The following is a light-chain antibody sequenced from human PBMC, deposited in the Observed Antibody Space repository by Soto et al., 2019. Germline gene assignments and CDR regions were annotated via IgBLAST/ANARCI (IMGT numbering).Light chain of an antibody. CDR3: HQYASSPRT. CDR2: VAS. CDR1: QSVGNDF. V-gene: IGKV3-20*01. J-gene: IGKJ1*01. Sequence: ENGLTQSPGTLSLSPGERATLSCRASQSVGNDFLAWYQHKPGQAPRRLIYVASNRATGIPARFSGSGSGTDFTLTISRLEPEDFAVYYCHQYASSPRTFGQGTKVEIK.